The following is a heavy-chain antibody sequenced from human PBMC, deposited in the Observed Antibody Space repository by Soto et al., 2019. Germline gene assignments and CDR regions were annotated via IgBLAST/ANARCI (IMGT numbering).Heavy chain of an antibody. CDR2: IFSNYAK. V-gene: IGHV2-26*01. D-gene: IGHD6-13*01. Sequence: QVTLKETGPVLAKPTEPLTLTCTASGLSLSNARLGVRWFRQPQGKALEWLAHIFSNYAKSDSTSLKSRLTISKDTSKSQVVITMTHMDRVDTATYYWSRLTQQRAICPLDPWGQGTLVTVSS. J-gene: IGHJ5*02. CDR3: SRLTQQRAICPLDP. CDR1: GLSLSNARLG.